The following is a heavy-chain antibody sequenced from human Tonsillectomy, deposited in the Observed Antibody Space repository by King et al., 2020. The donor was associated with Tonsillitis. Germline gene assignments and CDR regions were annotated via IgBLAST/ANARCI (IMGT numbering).Heavy chain of an antibody. CDR3: ARVGSVTTFVY. D-gene: IGHD4-17*01. V-gene: IGHV1-46*03. CDR2: INPSGGTT. J-gene: IGHJ4*02. CDR1: GYTFTSYY. Sequence: VQLVESGAEVKKPGASVKISCKASGYTFTSYYMHWVRQAPGQGLEWMGIINPSGGTTSHAQKFQGRVTMTSDTSTSTVYMELSSLRSEDTAVYYCARVGSVTTFVYWGQGTLVTVSS.